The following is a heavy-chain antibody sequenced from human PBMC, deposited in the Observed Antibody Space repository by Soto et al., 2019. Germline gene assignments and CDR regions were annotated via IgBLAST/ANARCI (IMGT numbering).Heavy chain of an antibody. Sequence: EVQLLESGGGLVQPGGSLRLSCAASGFTFSSYAMSWVRQAPGKGLEWVSAISGSGGSTYYADSVKDRFTISRDNSKITLYRQMNSLRAEDTAVYYCAKDDFAAAGQFDWGQGNLVTVSS. V-gene: IGHV3-23*01. CDR2: ISGSGGST. CDR3: AKDDFAAAGQFD. D-gene: IGHD6-13*01. J-gene: IGHJ4*02. CDR1: GFTFSSYA.